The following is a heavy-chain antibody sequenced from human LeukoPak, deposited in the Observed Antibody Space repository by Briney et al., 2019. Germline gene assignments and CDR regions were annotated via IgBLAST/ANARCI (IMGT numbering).Heavy chain of an antibody. CDR3: ARVGSPYYFDY. CDR1: GYSISGGYY. Sequence: PSETLSLTCTVSGYSISGGYYWGWIRQPPGKGLEWIGNIYRSGSTYYNPSLKSRHTISVDTSKNQFSLKLSSVTAADTAVYYCARVGSPYYFDYWGQGTLVTVSS. J-gene: IGHJ4*02. CDR2: IYRSGST. V-gene: IGHV4-38-2*02.